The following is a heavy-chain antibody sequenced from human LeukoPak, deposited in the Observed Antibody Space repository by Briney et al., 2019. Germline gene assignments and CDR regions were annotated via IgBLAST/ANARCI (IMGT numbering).Heavy chain of an antibody. D-gene: IGHD6-6*01. CDR3: AKALEYASSSGGDY. J-gene: IGHJ4*02. CDR1: GFNFSGYG. V-gene: IGHV3-30*02. CDR2: IRFDGSNK. Sequence: GGSLRLSCAASGFNFSGYGMHWVRQAPGKGLEWVAFIRFDGSNKYYADSVKGRFTISRDNSKNTLYLQMNSLRTEDTAVYYCAKALEYASSSGGDYWGQGTLVTVSS.